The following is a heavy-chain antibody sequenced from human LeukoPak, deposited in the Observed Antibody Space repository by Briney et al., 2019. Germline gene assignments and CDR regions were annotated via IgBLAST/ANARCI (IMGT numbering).Heavy chain of an antibody. CDR3: ARSIAAAGQSYYYYYMDV. D-gene: IGHD6-13*01. CDR2: IIPIFGTA. CDR1: GGTFSSYA. J-gene: IGHJ6*03. V-gene: IGHV1-69*05. Sequence: SVKVSCKASGGTFSSYAISWLRQAPRQGLEWMGGIIPIFGTANYAQKFQGRVTITTDESTSTAYMELSSLRSEDTAVYYCARSIAAAGQSYYYYYMDVWGKGTTVTVSS.